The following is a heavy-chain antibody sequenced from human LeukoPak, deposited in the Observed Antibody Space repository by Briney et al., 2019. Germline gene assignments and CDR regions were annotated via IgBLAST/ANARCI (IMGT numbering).Heavy chain of an antibody. J-gene: IGHJ4*02. CDR2: ISGRGGDT. CDR3: AKDLSSTGY. V-gene: IGHV3-23*01. Sequence: GGSLRLSGAASGFTFGISAMTWFRQVPGKGLEWVSTISGRGGDTDYADSVKGGFTISRDKTRNTLYLQMNSLTAEDTAVYYCAKDLSSTGYWGQGTLVTVSS. CDR1: GFTFGISA.